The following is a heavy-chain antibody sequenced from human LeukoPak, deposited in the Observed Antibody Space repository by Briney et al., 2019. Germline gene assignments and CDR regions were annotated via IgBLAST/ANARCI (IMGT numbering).Heavy chain of an antibody. Sequence: GGSLRLSCAASGFTSSSYWMSWFRQAPGEGLEWVANIKQDGSEKYYVDSVKGRFTISRDNAKNSLYLQMNSLRAEDTAVYYCASWPGGWYGEDSWGQGTLVTVSS. CDR3: ASWPGGWYGEDS. CDR2: IKQDGSEK. CDR1: GFTSSSYW. J-gene: IGHJ4*02. V-gene: IGHV3-7*01. D-gene: IGHD6-19*01.